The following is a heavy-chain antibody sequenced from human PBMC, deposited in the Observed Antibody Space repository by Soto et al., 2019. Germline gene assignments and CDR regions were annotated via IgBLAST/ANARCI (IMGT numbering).Heavy chain of an antibody. V-gene: IGHV4-4*07. CDR1: GGSISSYY. D-gene: IGHD2-2*01. CDR2: IYTSGNT. Sequence: QVQLQESGPGLLKPSETLSLTCTVSGGSISSYYWSWIRQPAGKGLEWIGRIYTSGNTNYNPSLKSRVTMSVDTSKNQFSLKLSSVPAADTAVYYCARACSSNSCYDVFDYWGQGTLVTVSS. J-gene: IGHJ4*02. CDR3: ARACSSNSCYDVFDY.